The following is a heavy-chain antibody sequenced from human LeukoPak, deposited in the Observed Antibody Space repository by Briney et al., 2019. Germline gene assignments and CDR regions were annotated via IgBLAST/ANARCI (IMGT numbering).Heavy chain of an antibody. CDR2: INHSGSA. CDR3: ARGKYDSSDYSGGWYYFDY. CDR1: GGSFSGYH. Sequence: SEALSLTCAVFGGSFSGYHWTWIRQSAGKGLEWIGQINHSGSANYNRSLKSRVTITIESSKNQFSLELSSVTAADSAMYFCARGKYDSSDYSGGWYYFDYWGQGTLVTVSS. J-gene: IGHJ4*02. D-gene: IGHD3-22*01. V-gene: IGHV4-34*01.